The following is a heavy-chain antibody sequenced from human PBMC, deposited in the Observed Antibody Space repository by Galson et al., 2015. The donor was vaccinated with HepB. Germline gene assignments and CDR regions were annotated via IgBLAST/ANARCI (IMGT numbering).Heavy chain of an antibody. CDR3: ARDPTGAHYDILTGYIRRYYYYYMDV. J-gene: IGHJ6*03. CDR2: ISSSSSYI. Sequence: SLRLSCAASGFTFSSYSMNWVRQAPGKGLEWVSSISSSSSYIYYADSVKGRFTISRDNAKNSLYLQMNSLRAEDTAVYYCARDPTGAHYDILTGYIRRYYYYYMDVWGKGTTVTVSS. D-gene: IGHD3-9*01. V-gene: IGHV3-21*01. CDR1: GFTFSSYS.